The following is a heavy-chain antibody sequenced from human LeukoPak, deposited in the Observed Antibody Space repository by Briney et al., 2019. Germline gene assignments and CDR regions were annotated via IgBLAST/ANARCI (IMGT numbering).Heavy chain of an antibody. CDR2: INHSGST. CDR1: GGSFSGYY. D-gene: IGHD3-3*01. J-gene: IGHJ4*02. CDR3: ARGLRFLEWSPTDDY. Sequence: SETLSLTCAVYGGSFSGYYWSWIRQPPGKGLEWIGEINHSGSTNYNPSLKSRVTISVDTSKNQFSLKLSSVTAADTAVYYCARGLRFLEWSPTDDYWGQGTLVTVSS. V-gene: IGHV4-34*01.